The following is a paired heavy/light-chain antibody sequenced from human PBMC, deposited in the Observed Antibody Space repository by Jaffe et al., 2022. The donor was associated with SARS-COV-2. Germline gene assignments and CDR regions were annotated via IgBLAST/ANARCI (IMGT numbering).Heavy chain of an antibody. D-gene: IGHD3-22*01. Sequence: EVQLVESGGGLVQPGGSLRLSCAASGFAFSSYDMHWVRQVAGKGLEWVSTIRTAGDTYYPGSVKGRFTISRDNTKNSLYLQMNSLRAGDTAVYYCTRDRHYYDSSGRRKNYGMDVWGQGTTVTVSS. J-gene: IGHJ6*02. CDR1: GFAFSSYD. V-gene: IGHV3-13*01. CDR2: IRTAGDT. CDR3: TRDRHYYDSSGRRKNYGMDV.
Light chain of an antibody. CDR3: QQSYSTLPYT. V-gene: IGKV1-39*01. CDR1: QTISTY. J-gene: IGKJ2*01. CDR2: AAS. Sequence: DIQMTQSPSSLSASVGDRVTITCRASQTISTYLNWYQQKPGKAPNLLIYAASSLQNGVPSRFSGRGSGTDFTLTISSLQPEDFATYYCQQSYSTLPYTFGQGTNLEIK.